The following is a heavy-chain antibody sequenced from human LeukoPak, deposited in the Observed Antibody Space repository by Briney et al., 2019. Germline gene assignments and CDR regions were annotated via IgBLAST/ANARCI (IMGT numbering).Heavy chain of an antibody. CDR1: GYTFTGYY. D-gene: IGHD3-22*01. J-gene: IGHJ4*02. CDR2: INPNSGGT. Sequence: EASVKVSCKASGYTFTGYYMHWVRQAPGQGLEWMGWINPNSGGTNYAQKFQGRVTMTRDTSISTAYMELSRLRSDDTAVYYCARNFYFDSSGYYHYWGQGTLVTVSS. CDR3: ARNFYFDSSGYYHY. V-gene: IGHV1-2*02.